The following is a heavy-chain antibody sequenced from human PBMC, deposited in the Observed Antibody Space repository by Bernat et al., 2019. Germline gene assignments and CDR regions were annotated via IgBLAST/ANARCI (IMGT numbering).Heavy chain of an antibody. CDR2: ISKDGNNK. J-gene: IGHJ3*02. CDR3: AKGGSTMVRGGIYDAVDI. CDR1: GFSFRSYG. V-gene: IGHV3-30*18. Sequence: QVQLVESGGGVVQPGRSLRLFCAASGFSFRSYGMHWVRQAPGKGLEWVAVISKDGNNKYYADSVKGRFTVSRDNSKNMLYLQMNSMRVEDTAVYSCAKGGSTMVRGGIYDAVDIWGQGTMVTVSS. D-gene: IGHD3-10*01.